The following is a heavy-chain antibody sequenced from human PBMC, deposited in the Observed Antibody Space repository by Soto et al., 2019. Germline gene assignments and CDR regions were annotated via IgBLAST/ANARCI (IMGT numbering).Heavy chain of an antibody. CDR3: AREGYYSGSGTYSPPRYYGMDV. CDR1: GYTFSSYG. D-gene: IGHD3-10*01. Sequence: QVQLVQSGAEVKRAGASVKVSCKASGYTFSSYGLGWVRQAPGQGLEWMGWISDYNGNTHYAQKFQGRVIMTTDTSTRTAYMELRSLRSDDTAVYFCAREGYYSGSGTYSPPRYYGMDVWGQGTTVTVSS. V-gene: IGHV1-18*01. J-gene: IGHJ6*02. CDR2: ISDYNGNT.